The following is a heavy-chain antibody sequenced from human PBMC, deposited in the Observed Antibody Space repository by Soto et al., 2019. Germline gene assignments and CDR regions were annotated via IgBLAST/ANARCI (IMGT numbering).Heavy chain of an antibody. CDR1: GASTVSHYH. J-gene: IGHJ4*02. V-gene: IGHV4-31*02. Sequence: PSETLSLTCSVSGASTVSHYHWTWIRQPPGKGLEWMGYIFNSGTTFHNPSLTSRLSISMDTSGNHFSLELRSVTAADTAVYYCALALGPTTGLDYWGQGTLVTVSS. CDR3: ALALGPTTGLDY. CDR2: IFNSGTT. D-gene: IGHD1-26*01.